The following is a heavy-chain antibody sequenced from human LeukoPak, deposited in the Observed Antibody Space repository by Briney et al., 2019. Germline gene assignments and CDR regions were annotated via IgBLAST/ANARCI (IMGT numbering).Heavy chain of an antibody. V-gene: IGHV5-51*06. J-gene: IGHJ4*02. CDR3: ASSSGAAGTYY. CDR2: IYPGDSDT. CDR1: GYSFTSYW. Sequence: GESLKISCTGSGYSFTSYWIAWLRQMPGKGLEWMGIIYPGDSDTKYSPSFQGHVTISADKSISTAYLQWSSLKASDTAMYYCASSSGAAGTYYWGQGTLVTVSS. D-gene: IGHD6-13*01.